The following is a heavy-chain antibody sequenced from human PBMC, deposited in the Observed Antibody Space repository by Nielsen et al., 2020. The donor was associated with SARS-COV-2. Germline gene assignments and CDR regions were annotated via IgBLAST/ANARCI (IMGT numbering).Heavy chain of an antibody. CDR3: VRTDMATISVDY. D-gene: IGHD5-24*01. CDR2: IFYRGNT. Sequence: SETLSLTCIVSGGSISTGSHYWSWIRQPPGKGLEWIGYIFYRGNTNYKPSLKSRVTISVDTSKNQFSLKVNSVTAADTAVYYCVRTDMATISVDYWGRGTLVTVSS. V-gene: IGHV4-61*01. J-gene: IGHJ4*02. CDR1: GGSISTGSHY.